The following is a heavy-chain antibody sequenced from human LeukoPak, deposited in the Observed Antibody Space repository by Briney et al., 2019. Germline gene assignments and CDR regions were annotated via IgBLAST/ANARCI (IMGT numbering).Heavy chain of an antibody. J-gene: IGHJ4*02. V-gene: IGHV3-74*01. CDR1: GFTFSSYW. Sequence: GGSLRLSCVVSGFTFSSYWMHWIRQAPGKGLVWVSRLSPDGGTIDYSDSVRGRFTISRDNAKDTLYLQMNSLRVDDTAVYYCATAGQWRFDSWGLGTLVTVSS. CDR3: ATAGQWRFDS. D-gene: IGHD6-19*01. CDR2: LSPDGGTI.